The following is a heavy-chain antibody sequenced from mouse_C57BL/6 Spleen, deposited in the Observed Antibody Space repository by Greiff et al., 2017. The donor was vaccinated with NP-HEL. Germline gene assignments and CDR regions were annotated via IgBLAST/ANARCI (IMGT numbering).Heavy chain of an antibody. Sequence: EVQLQQSGPELVKPGASVKISCKASGYTFTDYYMNWVKQSHGKSLEWIGDINPNNGGTSYNQKFKGKATLTVDKSSSTAYMELRSLTSEDSAVYYCARIYYGSSYVYAMDYWGQGTSVTVSS. CDR3: ARIYYGSSYVYAMDY. CDR2: INPNNGGT. J-gene: IGHJ4*01. D-gene: IGHD1-1*01. V-gene: IGHV1-26*01. CDR1: GYTFTDYY.